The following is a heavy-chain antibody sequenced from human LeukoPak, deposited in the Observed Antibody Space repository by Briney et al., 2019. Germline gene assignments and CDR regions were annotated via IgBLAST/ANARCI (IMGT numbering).Heavy chain of an antibody. CDR2: VDWDDDK. V-gene: IGHV2-70*11. CDR1: GFSLSTSGMC. J-gene: IGHJ4*02. CDR3: ARIIASPDYLDY. D-gene: IGHD2-2*01. Sequence: SGPALVKPTQTLTLTCTFSGFSLSTSGMCVNWIRQPPGKALEWLARVDWDDDKYYSPYLRTRLTISKDTSKNQVVLTMTNMDPVDTATYYCARIIASPDYLDYWGPGALVTVSS.